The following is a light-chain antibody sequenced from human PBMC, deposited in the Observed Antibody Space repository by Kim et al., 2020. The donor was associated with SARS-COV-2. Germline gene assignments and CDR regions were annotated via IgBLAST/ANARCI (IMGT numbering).Light chain of an antibody. Sequence: ATLALSPEERAPLACRASQSVSSYFAWYQQKPGQAPRLLIYDASNRATGIPARFSGSGSGTDFTLTISSLESEDFAVYYCQHSRAFGQGTKVDIK. CDR1: QSVSSY. CDR2: DAS. V-gene: IGKV3-11*01. J-gene: IGKJ1*01. CDR3: QHSRA.